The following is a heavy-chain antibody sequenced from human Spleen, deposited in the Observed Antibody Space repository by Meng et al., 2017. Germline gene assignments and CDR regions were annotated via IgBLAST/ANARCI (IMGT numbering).Heavy chain of an antibody. Sequence: SETLSLTCTVSGGSISSYYWSWIRQPPGKGLEWIGYIYYSGSTNYNPSLKSRVTISVDTSKNQFSLKLSSVTAADTAVYYCARGSYDSSGYQTGVDSWGQGTLVTVSS. CDR2: IYYSGST. J-gene: IGHJ4*02. D-gene: IGHD3-22*01. CDR1: GGSISSYY. CDR3: ARGSYDSSGYQTGVDS. V-gene: IGHV4-59*01.